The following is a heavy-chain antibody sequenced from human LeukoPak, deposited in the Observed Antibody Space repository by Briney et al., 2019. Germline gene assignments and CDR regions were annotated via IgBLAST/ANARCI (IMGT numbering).Heavy chain of an antibody. CDR1: GYIFTNYY. J-gene: IGHJ4*02. Sequence: ASVKVSCKASGYIFTNYYMHWVRQAPGQGLEWRGIINPSGGSTTYAQKFQGRVTMTRDTPTSTVYMELSSLRSEDTAVYYCARDHGSAYYRAPRHWGQGTLVTVSS. CDR2: INPSGGST. D-gene: IGHD3-10*01. CDR3: ARDHGSAYYRAPRH. V-gene: IGHV1-46*01.